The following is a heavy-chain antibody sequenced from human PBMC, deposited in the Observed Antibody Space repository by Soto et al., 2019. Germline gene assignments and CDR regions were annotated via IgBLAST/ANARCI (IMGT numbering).Heavy chain of an antibody. D-gene: IGHD6-19*01. Sequence: SETLSLTCTVSGGSISSNYWCWLRQPPGKGLEWIGYIYYSGSTNYNPSLKSRVTISVDTSKNQFSLKLSSVTAADTAVYYCARRVTVAGNPYYYYGMDVWGQGTTVTVSS. CDR1: GGSISSNY. V-gene: IGHV4-59*01. CDR3: ARRVTVAGNPYYYYGMDV. CDR2: IYYSGST. J-gene: IGHJ6*02.